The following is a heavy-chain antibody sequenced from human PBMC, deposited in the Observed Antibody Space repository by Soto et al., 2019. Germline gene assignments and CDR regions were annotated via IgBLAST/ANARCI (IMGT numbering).Heavy chain of an antibody. CDR3: AKDLVVDYYYYYYRDV. J-gene: IGHJ6*03. D-gene: IGHD2-21*01. CDR1: GFTFSSYA. V-gene: IGHV3-23*01. Sequence: EVQLLESGGGLVQPGGSLRLSCAASGFTFSSYAMSWVRQAPGKGLEWVSAISGSGGSTYYADSVKGRFTISRDNSKNTLYLQMNSLRAEDTAVYYCAKDLVVDYYYYYYRDVWGKGTTVTVSS. CDR2: ISGSGGST.